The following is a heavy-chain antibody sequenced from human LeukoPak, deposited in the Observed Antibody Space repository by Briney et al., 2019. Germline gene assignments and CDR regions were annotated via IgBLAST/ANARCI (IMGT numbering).Heavy chain of an antibody. D-gene: IGHD2-2*01. CDR1: GFTLSSYG. CDR2: IRYDGSNK. Sequence: PGGSLRLSCAASGFTLSSYGMHWVRQAPGKGLEWVAFIRYDGSNKYYADSVKGRFTISRDNSKNTLYLQMNSLRAEDTAVYYCAKAASASAAIDYWGQGTLVTVSS. J-gene: IGHJ4*02. CDR3: AKAASASAAIDY. V-gene: IGHV3-30*02.